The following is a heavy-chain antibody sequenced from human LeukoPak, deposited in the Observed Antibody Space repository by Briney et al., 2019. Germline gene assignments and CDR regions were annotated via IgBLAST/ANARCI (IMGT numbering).Heavy chain of an antibody. D-gene: IGHD3-10*01. Sequence: PGGSLRLSCAASGFTFDDYAMHWVRQAPGKGLEWVSGISWNSGSIGYADSVKGRFTISRDNAKNSLYLQMNSLRAEDTALYYCAKVKPVSSGSYRWYFDLWGRGTLVTVSS. J-gene: IGHJ2*01. V-gene: IGHV3-9*01. CDR1: GFTFDDYA. CDR2: ISWNSGSI. CDR3: AKVKPVSSGSYRWYFDL.